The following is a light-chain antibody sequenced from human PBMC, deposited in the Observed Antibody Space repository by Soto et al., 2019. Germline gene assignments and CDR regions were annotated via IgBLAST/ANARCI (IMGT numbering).Light chain of an antibody. V-gene: IGLV3-21*02. CDR3: QVWDVSTFHPYL. CDR2: DYS. CDR1: NIGRKS. J-gene: IGLJ1*01. Sequence: SYELTQPPSVSVALGQTARVTCGGNNIGRKSVHWYQQMPGQAPVLVVSDYSDRPSGIPERFSGSKSGNTATLTISRVEAGDEADYYCQVWDVSTFHPYLFGICTKVAVL.